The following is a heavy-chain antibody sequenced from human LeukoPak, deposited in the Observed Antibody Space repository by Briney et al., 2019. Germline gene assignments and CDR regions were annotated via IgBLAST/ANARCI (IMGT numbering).Heavy chain of an antibody. CDR2: IYTSGST. Sequence: SETLSLTCTVSGGSTSSYYWSWIRQPTGKGLEWIGRIYTSGSTNYNPSLKSRVTMSVDTSKNQFSLKLSSVTAADTAVYYCARLWQRGALDIWGQGTMVTVSS. CDR3: ARLWQRGALDI. V-gene: IGHV4-4*07. J-gene: IGHJ3*02. D-gene: IGHD6-25*01. CDR1: GGSTSSYY.